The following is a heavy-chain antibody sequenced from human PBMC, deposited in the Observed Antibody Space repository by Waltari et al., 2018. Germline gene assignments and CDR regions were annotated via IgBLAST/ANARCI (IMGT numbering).Heavy chain of an antibody. J-gene: IGHJ3*02. V-gene: IGHV3-15*01. D-gene: IGHD6-13*01. CDR2: IKSKTDGGTT. Sequence: EVQLVESGGGLVKPGGSLRLSCAASGFTFSNAWMSWVRQAPGKGLEWVGRIKSKTDGGTTDYAAPVKGRFTISRDDSKNTLYLQMNSLKTEDTAVYYCTTEKDIAAALGAFDIWGQGTMVTVSS. CDR3: TTEKDIAAALGAFDI. CDR1: GFTFSNAW.